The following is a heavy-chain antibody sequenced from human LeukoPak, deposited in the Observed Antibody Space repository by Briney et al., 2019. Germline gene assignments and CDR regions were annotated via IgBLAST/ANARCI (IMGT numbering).Heavy chain of an antibody. CDR2: IRYDGNDGTNK. V-gene: IGHV3-30*02. CDR1: GFTFSSYG. J-gene: IGHJ4*02. D-gene: IGHD4-17*01. Sequence: GGSLRLSCAASGFTFSSYGMHWVRQAPGKGLEWVAFIRYDGNDGTNKYYADSVKGRFTISRDTSKNTLYLQMNSLRAEDTAVYYCARSPGGDYGDYDEFDYWGQGTLVTVSS. CDR3: ARSPGGDYGDYDEFDY.